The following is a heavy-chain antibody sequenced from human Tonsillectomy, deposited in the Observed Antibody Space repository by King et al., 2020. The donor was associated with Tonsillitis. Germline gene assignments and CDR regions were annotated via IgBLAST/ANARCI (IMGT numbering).Heavy chain of an antibody. V-gene: IGHV4-34*01. J-gene: IGHJ2*01. CDR1: GGSFSGYY. D-gene: IGHD4-17*01. CDR2: INHSGST. CDR3: ARGYGLLYWYFDL. Sequence: HVQLQQWGAGLLKPSETLSLTCAVYGGSFSGYYWSWIRQPPGKGLEWIGEINHSGSTNYNPSLKRRVTISLDTSKNQFSLKLSSVTAADTAVDYCARGYGLLYWYFDLWGRGTLVTVSS.